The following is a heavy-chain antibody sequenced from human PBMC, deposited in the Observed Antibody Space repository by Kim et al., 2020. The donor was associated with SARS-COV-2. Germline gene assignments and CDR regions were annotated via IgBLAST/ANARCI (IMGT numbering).Heavy chain of an antibody. CDR1: GFTFSSYG. CDR2: IWYDGSNK. Sequence: GGSLRLSCAASGFTFSSYGVHWVRQAPGKGLEWVAVIWYDGSNKYYADSVKGRFTISRDNSKNTLYLQMNSLRAEDTAVYYCTYSNYVGTFGYWGQGTLVTVSS. CDR3: TYSNYVGTFGY. D-gene: IGHD4-4*01. J-gene: IGHJ4*02. V-gene: IGHV3-33*01.